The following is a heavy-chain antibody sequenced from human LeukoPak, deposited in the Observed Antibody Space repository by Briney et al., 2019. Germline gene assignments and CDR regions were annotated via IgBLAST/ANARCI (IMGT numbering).Heavy chain of an antibody. CDR2: IYYSGST. J-gene: IGHJ3*02. V-gene: IGHV4-39*01. CDR3: ARAPRITMIVADAFDI. Sequence: PSETLSLTCTVSGGSISSSSCYWGWLRQPPGKGLEWIGSIYYSGSTYYNPSLKRRVTISVDTSKNQFSLKLSSVTAADTAVYYCARAPRITMIVADAFDIWGQGTMVTVSS. CDR1: GGSISSSSCY. D-gene: IGHD3-22*01.